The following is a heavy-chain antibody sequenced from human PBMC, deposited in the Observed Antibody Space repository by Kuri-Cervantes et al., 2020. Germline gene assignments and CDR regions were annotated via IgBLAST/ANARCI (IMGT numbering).Heavy chain of an antibody. CDR2: INAGNGNT. D-gene: IGHD6-13*01. CDR1: GYTFSMYA. J-gene: IGHJ3*02. CDR3: ARDVQMVASSSWGDAFDI. Sequence: ASVKVSCKASGYTFSMYAMHWVRQAPGQRLEWMGWINAGNGNTKYSQKLQGRVTTIRDTSISAAYMELSRLRSDDTAVYYCARDVQMVASSSWGDAFDIWGQGTMVTVSS. V-gene: IGHV1-3*01.